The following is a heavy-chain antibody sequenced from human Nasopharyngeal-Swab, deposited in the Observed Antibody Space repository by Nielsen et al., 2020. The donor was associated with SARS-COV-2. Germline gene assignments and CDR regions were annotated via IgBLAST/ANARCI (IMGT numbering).Heavy chain of an antibody. CDR3: ARATGGGVFDYAMDV. V-gene: IGHV1-69*10. J-gene: IGHJ6*02. CDR1: GYSFRSYG. CDR2: IIPILGFA. D-gene: IGHD6-13*01. Sequence: SVKVSCKASGYSFRSYGINWVRQAPGQGLEYMGRIIPILGFAYYPQKFRGRVTITADKSTNTVSMELSSLTSEDTALYYCARATGGGVFDYAMDVWGQGTTVTVSS.